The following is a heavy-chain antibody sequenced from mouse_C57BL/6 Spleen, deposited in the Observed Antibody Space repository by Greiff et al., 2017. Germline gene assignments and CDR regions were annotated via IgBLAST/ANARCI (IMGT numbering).Heavy chain of an antibody. D-gene: IGHD2-4*01. CDR3: ARNFYDYDGGAWFAY. CDR1: GFSLTSYA. CDR2: IWTGGGT. V-gene: IGHV2-9-1*01. J-gene: IGHJ3*01. Sequence: QVQLKESGPGLVAPSQSLSITCTVSGFSLTSYAISWVRQPPGKGLEWLGVIWTGGGTNYNSALKSRLSISKDNSKSQVFLKMNSLQTDDTARYYCARNFYDYDGGAWFAYWGQGTLVTVSA.